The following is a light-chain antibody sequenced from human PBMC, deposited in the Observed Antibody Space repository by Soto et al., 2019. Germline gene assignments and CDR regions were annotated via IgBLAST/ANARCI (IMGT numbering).Light chain of an antibody. CDR2: EVS. V-gene: IGLV2-14*01. CDR1: SSDVGVYDY. CDR3: SSYTTSNTLV. Sequence: QSALTQPASVSGSPGQSITISCTGTSSDVGVYDYVSWYQLHPGKAPKLMIYEVSYRPSGVSNRFSGSKSGNTASLTISGLQAEDEADYYCSSYTTSNTLVFGTGTKLTVL. J-gene: IGLJ1*01.